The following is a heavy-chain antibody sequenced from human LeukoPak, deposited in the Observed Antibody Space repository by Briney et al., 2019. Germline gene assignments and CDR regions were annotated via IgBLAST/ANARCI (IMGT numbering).Heavy chain of an antibody. J-gene: IGHJ2*01. CDR2: IYYSGRT. Sequence: PSETLSLTCTVSGDSISSTSYYWGWIRQPPGKGLEWIGTIYYSGRTYYNPSLKSRVTIFVDTAKNQVSLKLSSVTAADTAVYYCAREANSPTARYWYFDLWGRGTQVTVSS. D-gene: IGHD2-21*01. V-gene: IGHV4-39*01. CDR1: GDSISSTSYY. CDR3: AREANSPTARYWYFDL.